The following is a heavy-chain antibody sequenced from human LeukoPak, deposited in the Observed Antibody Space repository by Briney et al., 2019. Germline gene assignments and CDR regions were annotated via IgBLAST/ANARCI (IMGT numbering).Heavy chain of an antibody. D-gene: IGHD6-19*01. Sequence: LREYDDSGIRQTTRKELEWIGEINHSGSTNYNPSLKSRVTISVDTSKNQFSLKLSSVTAADTAVYYCARSGSGWYGGYFDYWGQGTLVTVSS. J-gene: IGHJ4*02. CDR1: LREYD. CDR3: ARSGSGWYGGYFDY. V-gene: IGHV4-34*01. CDR2: INHSGST.